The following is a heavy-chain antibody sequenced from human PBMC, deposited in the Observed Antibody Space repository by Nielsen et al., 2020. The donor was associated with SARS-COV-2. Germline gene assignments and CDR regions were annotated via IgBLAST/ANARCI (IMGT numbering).Heavy chain of an antibody. Sequence: ASVKVSCKASGYSFTSYEINWVRQATGQGLEWMGWMNPNSGNTGYAQKFQGRITMTTDTSTTTTYMELTSLRSDDSAMYYCVRGYCDRFSCEHGHGFDYWGQGTLVTVTS. D-gene: IGHD2/OR15-2a*01. CDR1: GYSFTSYE. CDR3: VRGYCDRFSCEHGHGFDY. V-gene: IGHV1-8*02. CDR2: MNPNSGNT. J-gene: IGHJ4*02.